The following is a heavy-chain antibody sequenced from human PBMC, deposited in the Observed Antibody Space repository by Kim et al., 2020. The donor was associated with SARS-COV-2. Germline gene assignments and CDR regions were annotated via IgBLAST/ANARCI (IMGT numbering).Heavy chain of an antibody. CDR2: KGNT. CDR3: LGGYYFDY. J-gene: IGHJ4*02. Sequence: KGNTIYSQKFQGRVTFTTDTSASTAYMELSSLRSEDSAVYYCLGGYYFDYWGQGTLVTVSS. D-gene: IGHD2-15*01. V-gene: IGHV1-3*01.